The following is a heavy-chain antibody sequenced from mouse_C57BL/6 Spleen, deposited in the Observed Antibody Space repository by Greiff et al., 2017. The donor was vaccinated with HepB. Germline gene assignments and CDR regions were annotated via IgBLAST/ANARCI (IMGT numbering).Heavy chain of an antibody. CDR3: TTYSILWFAY. V-gene: IGHV14-1*01. D-gene: IGHD2-10*02. CDR2: IDPEDGDT. Sequence: EVQLVESGAELVRPGASVKLSCTASGFNIKDYYMHWVKQRPEQGLEWIGRIDPEDGDTEYAPKFQGKATMTADTSSNPAYLQLSSLTSEDTAVYYCTTYSILWFAYWGQGTLVTVSA. J-gene: IGHJ3*01. CDR1: GFNIKDYY.